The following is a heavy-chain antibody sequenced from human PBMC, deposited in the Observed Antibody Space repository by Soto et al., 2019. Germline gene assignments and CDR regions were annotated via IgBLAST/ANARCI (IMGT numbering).Heavy chain of an antibody. CDR3: ARDTYGDYVGYYYYGMDV. CDR2: ISAYNGST. D-gene: IGHD4-17*01. CDR1: GYTFTSYG. Sequence: GSSVKVSCKASGYTFTSYGISWVRQAPGQGLEWMGWISAYNGSTNYAQKLQGRVTMTTDTSTSTAYMELRSLRSDDTAVYYCARDTYGDYVGYYYYGMDVWGQGTTVTVSS. J-gene: IGHJ6*02. V-gene: IGHV1-18*01.